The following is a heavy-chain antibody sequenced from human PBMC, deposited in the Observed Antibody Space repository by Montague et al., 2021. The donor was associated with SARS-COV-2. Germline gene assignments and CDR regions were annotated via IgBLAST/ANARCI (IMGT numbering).Heavy chain of an antibody. V-gene: IGHV4-31*03. CDR1: GGSTSSGGYY. CDR2: IYYSGST. D-gene: IGHD3-22*01. J-gene: IGHJ3*02. CDR3: ARARTRFSLIVVVIDTFDI. Sequence: TLSLTCTVSGGSTSSGGYYWSWIRQRPGKGLEWIAYIYYSGSTYYNPSLKSRVSISVDTSKNQFSLKLSSVTAADTAVYYCARARTRFSLIVVVIDTFDIGGQGTMVTVSS.